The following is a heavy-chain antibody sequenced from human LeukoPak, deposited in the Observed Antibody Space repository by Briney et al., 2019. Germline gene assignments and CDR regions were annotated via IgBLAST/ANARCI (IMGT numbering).Heavy chain of an antibody. CDR2: ISAYNGNT. J-gene: IGHJ4*02. CDR3: ARDLYNYYDSRCPGY. CDR1: GYTFTSYG. Sequence: ASVKVSCKASGYTFTSYGISWVRQAPGQGLEWMGWISAYNGNTNYAQKLQGSVTMTTDTSTSTAYMELRSLRSDDTAVYYCARDLYNYYDSRCPGYWGQGTLVTVSS. V-gene: IGHV1-18*01. D-gene: IGHD3-22*01.